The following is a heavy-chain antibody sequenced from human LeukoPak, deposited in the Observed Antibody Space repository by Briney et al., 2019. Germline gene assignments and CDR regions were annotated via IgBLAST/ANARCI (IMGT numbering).Heavy chain of an antibody. Sequence: GGSLRLSCAASGFTFSSYAMSWVRQAPGKGPEWVSAISGSGGSTYYADSVKGRFTISRDNSKNTLYLQMNSLRAEDTAVYYCAKDGPQSEYQPLGSSDYWGQGTLVTVSS. J-gene: IGHJ4*02. V-gene: IGHV3-23*01. D-gene: IGHD2-2*01. CDR1: GFTFSSYA. CDR2: ISGSGGST. CDR3: AKDGPQSEYQPLGSSDY.